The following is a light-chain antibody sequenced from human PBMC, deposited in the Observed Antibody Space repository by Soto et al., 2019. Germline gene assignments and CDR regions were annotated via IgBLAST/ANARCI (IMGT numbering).Light chain of an antibody. J-gene: IGKJ1*01. CDR1: QSISSH. Sequence: IRMTQSPSSLSASVGDTVTITCRASQSISSHLNLYQQKPGKAPNLLMYTASNLQSGVPSRFSGSGYGTDFTLTISSLQPEDFATYYCLQDYNYPWTFGQGTKVDIK. CDR2: TAS. V-gene: IGKV1-6*01. CDR3: LQDYNYPWT.